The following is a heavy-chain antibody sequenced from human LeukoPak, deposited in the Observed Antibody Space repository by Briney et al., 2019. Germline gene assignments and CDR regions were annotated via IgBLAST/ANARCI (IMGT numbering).Heavy chain of an antibody. CDR3: ARHDIVVVPAARYTDTQIDY. D-gene: IGHD2-2*01. J-gene: IGHJ4*02. CDR1: GYSFTSYW. CDR2: IYPGGSDT. Sequence: PGESLKISCKGSGYSFTSYWIRWVRQMPGKGLEWMGIIYPGGSDTRYSPSFQGQITISADKSISTAYLQWSSLKASDTAMYYCARHDIVVVPAARYTDTQIDYWGQGTLVTVSS. V-gene: IGHV5-51*01.